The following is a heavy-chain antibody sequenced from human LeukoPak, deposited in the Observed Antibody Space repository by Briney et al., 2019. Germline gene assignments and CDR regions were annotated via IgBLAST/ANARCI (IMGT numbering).Heavy chain of an antibody. CDR1: GGSIASYY. CDR2: IYDGGST. Sequence: SETLSLTCTVSGGSIASYYWSWIRQPPGKGLEWIGYIYDGGSTNYNPSLKSRVSISIDTSKIQFSLKLTSVTAADTAVYFCARQGRYGLGRAYFDSWGQGTLVAVSS. J-gene: IGHJ4*02. V-gene: IGHV4-59*08. CDR3: ARQGRYGLGRAYFDS. D-gene: IGHD1-14*01.